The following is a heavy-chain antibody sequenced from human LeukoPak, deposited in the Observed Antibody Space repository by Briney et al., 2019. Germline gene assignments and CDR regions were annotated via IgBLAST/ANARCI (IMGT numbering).Heavy chain of an antibody. D-gene: IGHD3-10*01. J-gene: IGHJ6*03. CDR1: GGSISSSSYY. CDR3: ARDRPRGGFGIPRYYMDV. CDR2: IYYSGST. Sequence: PSETLSLTCTVSGGSISSSSYYWGWIRQPPGKGLEWIGSIYYSGSTYYNPSLKSRVTISVDTSKNQFSLKLSSVTAADTAVYYCARDRPRGGFGIPRYYMDVWGKGTTVTVSS. V-gene: IGHV4-39*07.